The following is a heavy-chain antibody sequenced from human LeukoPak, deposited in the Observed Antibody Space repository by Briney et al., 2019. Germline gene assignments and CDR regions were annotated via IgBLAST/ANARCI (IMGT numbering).Heavy chain of an antibody. J-gene: IGHJ5*02. CDR3: AKDFFWSPSRLKLERRGGWFDP. CDR1: GFTFSSYA. Sequence: GGSLRLSCAASGFTFSSYAMNWVRQAPGKGLEWVSSISSSSSYIYYADSVKGRFTISRDNSKNTLYLQKNSLRAEDTAVYYCAKDFFWSPSRLKLERRGGWFDPWGQGTLVTVSS. CDR2: ISSSSSYI. D-gene: IGHD1-1*01. V-gene: IGHV3-23*01.